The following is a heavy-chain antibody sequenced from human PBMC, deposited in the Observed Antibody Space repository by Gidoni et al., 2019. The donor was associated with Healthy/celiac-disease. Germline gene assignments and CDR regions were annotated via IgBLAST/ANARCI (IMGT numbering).Heavy chain of an antibody. CDR1: GFTFSSYS. V-gene: IGHV3-21*01. J-gene: IGHJ6*02. CDR3: AREEDIVVVPAAEVGMDV. Sequence: EVQLVESGGGLVKPGGSLRLSCAASGFTFSSYSMNWVRQAPGKGLEWVSSISSSSSYIYYADSVKGRFTISRDNAKNSLYLQMNSLRAEDTAVYYCAREEDIVVVPAAEVGMDVWGQGTTVTVSS. CDR2: ISSSSSYI. D-gene: IGHD2-2*01.